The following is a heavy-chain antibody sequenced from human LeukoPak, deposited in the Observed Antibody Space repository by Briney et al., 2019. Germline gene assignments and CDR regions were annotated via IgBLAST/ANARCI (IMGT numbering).Heavy chain of an antibody. J-gene: IGHJ6*04. Sequence: GRSLRLSCAASGFTFSSHGMHWVRQAPGKGLEWVAVIWYDGSNKYYADSVKGRFTISRDNFKNTLYVEMNSLRAEDTAVYYCVRWGPDKAMDVWDKGTTVTVSS. D-gene: IGHD7-27*01. V-gene: IGHV3-33*01. CDR3: VRWGPDKAMDV. CDR2: IWYDGSNK. CDR1: GFTFSSHG.